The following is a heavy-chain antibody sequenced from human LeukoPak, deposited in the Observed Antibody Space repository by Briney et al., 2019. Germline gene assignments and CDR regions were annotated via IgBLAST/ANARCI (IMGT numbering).Heavy chain of an antibody. Sequence: QTGGSLRLSCAASGFTFSSYGMNWVRQAPGKGLEWLSYISSSGNTIYFADSVKGRFTISRDNAKNSLYLQMDSLRAEDTAVYYCARKTYYYGSGSYYPFDYWGQGTLVTVSS. D-gene: IGHD3-10*01. J-gene: IGHJ4*02. CDR3: ARKTYYYGSGSYYPFDY. V-gene: IGHV3-48*03. CDR2: ISSSGNTI. CDR1: GFTFSSYG.